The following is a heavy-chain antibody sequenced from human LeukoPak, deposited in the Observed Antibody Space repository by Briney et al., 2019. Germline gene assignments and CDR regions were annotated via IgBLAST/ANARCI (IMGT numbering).Heavy chain of an antibody. Sequence: PSETLSLTCAVYGGSFSGYYWSWIRQPPGKGLEWIGEINHSGSTNYNPSLKSRVTISVDTSKNQFSLKLSSVTAADTAVYYCARGSWGQRYYYYYMDVWGKGTTVTVSS. CDR3: ARGSWGQRYYYYYMDV. CDR2: INHSGST. J-gene: IGHJ6*03. V-gene: IGHV4-34*01. CDR1: GGSFSGYY. D-gene: IGHD7-27*01.